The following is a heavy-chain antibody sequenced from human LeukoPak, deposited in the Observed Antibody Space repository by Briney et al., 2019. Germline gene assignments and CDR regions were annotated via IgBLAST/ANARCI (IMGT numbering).Heavy chain of an antibody. D-gene: IGHD3-22*01. Sequence: SETLSLTCAVSGGSISSGGYSWSWIRQPPGKGLEWIGYIYHSGSTYYNPSLKSRVTISVDRSKNQFSLKLGSVTAADTAVYYCARAGMIVVDGWFDPWGQGTLVTVSS. V-gene: IGHV4-30-2*01. CDR3: ARAGMIVVDGWFDP. CDR1: GGSISSGGYS. CDR2: IYHSGST. J-gene: IGHJ5*02.